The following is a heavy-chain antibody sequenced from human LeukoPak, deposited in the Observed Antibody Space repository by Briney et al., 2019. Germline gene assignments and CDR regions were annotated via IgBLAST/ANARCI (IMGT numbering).Heavy chain of an antibody. J-gene: IGHJ4*02. Sequence: ASVKVSCKASGGTFSSYAISWVRQAPGQGLEWMGGIIPNFGTANYAQKFQGRVTITADKSTSTAYMELSSLRSEDTAVYYCATLTYDILTGYYKGYFDYWGQGTLVRVS. D-gene: IGHD3-9*01. CDR1: GGTFSSYA. CDR2: IIPNFGTA. V-gene: IGHV1-69*06. CDR3: ATLTYDILTGYYKGYFDY.